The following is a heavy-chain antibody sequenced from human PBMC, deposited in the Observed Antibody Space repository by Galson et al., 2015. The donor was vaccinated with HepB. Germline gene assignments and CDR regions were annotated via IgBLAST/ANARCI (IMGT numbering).Heavy chain of an antibody. CDR2: ISSSSSYI. D-gene: IGHD3-22*01. CDR1: GFSFRTYS. Sequence: SLRLSCAASGFSFRTYSMNWVRQAPGKGLECVSSISSSSSYIYYADSVKGRFTISRDNAKNSLYLQMDSLRAEDTAVYYCARGGYDVSGYYYTSGDYWGQGTLVTVSS. V-gene: IGHV3-21*01. CDR3: ARGGYDVSGYYYTSGDY. J-gene: IGHJ4*02.